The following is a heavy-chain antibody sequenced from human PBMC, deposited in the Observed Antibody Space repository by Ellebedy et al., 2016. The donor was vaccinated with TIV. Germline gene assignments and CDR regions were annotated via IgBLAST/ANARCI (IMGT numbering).Heavy chain of an antibody. CDR2: ISSSSSYT. D-gene: IGHD7-27*01. J-gene: IGHJ6*02. CDR3: ARRPWDYYYYGMDV. Sequence: GESLKISCAASGFTFSDYYMSWIRQAPGKGLEWVSYISSSSSYTNYADSVKGRFTISRDNAKNSLYLQMNSLRSEDTAVYYCARRPWDYYYYGMDVWGQGTAVTVSS. V-gene: IGHV3-11*03. CDR1: GFTFSDYY.